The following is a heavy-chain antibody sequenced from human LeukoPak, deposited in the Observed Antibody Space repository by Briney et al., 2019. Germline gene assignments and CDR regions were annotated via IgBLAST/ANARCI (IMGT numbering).Heavy chain of an antibody. J-gene: IGHJ4*02. CDR2: IISIGSTI. Sequence: GGSLRLSCAASGFTFSSYEMNWVRQAPGEGLGWVSYIISIGSTIYYADSVKGRFTISRDNAKNSLYLQMHSLRAEDTAVYYSARVPYGYSYGSYYFDYWGQGTLVTVSS. D-gene: IGHD5-18*01. CDR3: ARVPYGYSYGSYYFDY. V-gene: IGHV3-48*03. CDR1: GFTFSSYE.